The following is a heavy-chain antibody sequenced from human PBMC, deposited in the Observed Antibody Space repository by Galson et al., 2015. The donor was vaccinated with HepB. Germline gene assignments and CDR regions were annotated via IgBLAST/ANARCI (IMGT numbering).Heavy chain of an antibody. D-gene: IGHD3-10*01. Sequence: SLRLSCAASGFTFSRFPMNWARQAPGKGLEWVSYISSDGSRTHYADSEKGRFTISRDNAKDSLYLQMNSLRAEDTAVYYCAYGMDVWGQGTTVTVSS. CDR2: ISSDGSRT. V-gene: IGHV3-48*04. J-gene: IGHJ6*02. CDR1: GFTFSRFP. CDR3: AYGMDV.